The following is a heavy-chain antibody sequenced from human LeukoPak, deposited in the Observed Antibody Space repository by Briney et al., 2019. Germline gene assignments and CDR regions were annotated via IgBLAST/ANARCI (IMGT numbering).Heavy chain of an antibody. J-gene: IGHJ4*02. D-gene: IGHD2-2*01. CDR2: IKSKTDGGTT. CDR1: GFTFSNAW. Sequence: PGGSLRLSCAASGFTFSNAWMSWVRQALGKGLEWVGRIKSKTDGGTTDYAAPVKGRFTISRDDSKNTLYLQMNSLKTEDTAVYYCTTRGGCSTSCYNWGQGTLVTVSS. CDR3: TTRGGCSTSCYN. V-gene: IGHV3-15*01.